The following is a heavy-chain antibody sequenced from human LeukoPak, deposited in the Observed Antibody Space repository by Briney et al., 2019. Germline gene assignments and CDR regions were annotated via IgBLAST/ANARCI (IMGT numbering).Heavy chain of an antibody. CDR1: GFTFSDYY. D-gene: IGHD3-16*01. J-gene: IGHJ4*02. CDR3: ASPVAFGGVDY. V-gene: IGHV3-11*04. CDR2: ISSSGSTI. Sequence: PGGSLRLSCAASGFTFSDYYMSWIRQAPGKGLEWVSYISSSGSTIYCADSVKGRFTISRHNAKNSLSLQMNSLRAEDTAVYYCASPVAFGGVDYWGQGTLVTVSS.